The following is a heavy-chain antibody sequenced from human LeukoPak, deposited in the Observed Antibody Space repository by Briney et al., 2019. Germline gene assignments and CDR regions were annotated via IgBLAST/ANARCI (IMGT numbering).Heavy chain of an antibody. CDR1: GITFSSYE. Sequence: GGSLRLSCAASGITFSSYEMNWVRRAPGKGLEWVSYISSSGSTIYYADSVKGRFTISRDNAKNSLYLQMNSLRAEDTAVYYCARDAGIAAAGPSYDYWGQGTLVTVSS. V-gene: IGHV3-48*03. CDR2: ISSSGSTI. J-gene: IGHJ4*02. CDR3: ARDAGIAAAGPSYDY. D-gene: IGHD6-13*01.